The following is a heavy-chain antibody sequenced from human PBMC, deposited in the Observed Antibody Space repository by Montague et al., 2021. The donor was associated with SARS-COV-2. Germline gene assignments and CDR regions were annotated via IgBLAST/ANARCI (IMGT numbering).Heavy chain of an antibody. CDR3: AHSLLFSSLGGFDS. CDR1: GFSLISDGVG. CDR2: IFWNDDK. J-gene: IGHJ4*02. V-gene: IGHV2-5*01. Sequence: PALVKPTQTLTLTCTFSGFSLISDGVGVGWIRQPPGKALEWLALIFWNDDKRYNSSLKNRLTVTKDTSKNQVVLTMTNMDPLDTGTYYCAHSLLFSSLGGFDSRGQGTLVTVAS. D-gene: IGHD7-27*01.